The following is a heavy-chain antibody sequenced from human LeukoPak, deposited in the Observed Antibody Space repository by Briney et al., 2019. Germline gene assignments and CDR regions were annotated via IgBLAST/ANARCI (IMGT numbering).Heavy chain of an antibody. D-gene: IGHD3-3*01. CDR1: GGSFSGYY. V-gene: IGHV4-34*01. CDR2: INHSGST. Sequence: SETLSLTCAVYGGSFSGYYWSWIRQPPGKGLEWIGEINHSGSTNYNPSLKSRVTISVDTSKNQFSLKLSSVTAADTAVYYCARGLRSLEWLYKGGMDVWGQGTTVTVSS. J-gene: IGHJ6*02. CDR3: ARGLRSLEWLYKGGMDV.